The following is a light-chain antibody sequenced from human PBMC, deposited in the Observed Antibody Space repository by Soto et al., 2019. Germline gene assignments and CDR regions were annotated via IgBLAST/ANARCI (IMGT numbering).Light chain of an antibody. Sequence: QSVLTQPPSASGTPGQRVTISCSGSSSNIGTNTVIWYQQLPGAAPTLLIYSDNQRPSGVPDRFSGSKSGTSASLAISGLQSEDEADYYCAAWDVSLVVFGGGTKVTVL. CDR2: SDN. CDR3: AAWDVSLVV. CDR1: SSNIGTNT. J-gene: IGLJ2*01. V-gene: IGLV1-44*01.